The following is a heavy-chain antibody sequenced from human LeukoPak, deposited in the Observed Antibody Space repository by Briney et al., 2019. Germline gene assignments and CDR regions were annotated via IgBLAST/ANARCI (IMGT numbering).Heavy chain of an antibody. CDR3: VTERTVGFGELGSPYYYYYMDV. Sequence: GGSLRLSCAVSGFTFRDYWMSWVRQAPGKGLEWVANINQDGSEKYYADSMKGRCTISRINAKNSLYLQMKSLRAEDTAVYYCVTERTVGFGELGSPYYYYYMDVWGKGTTVTVSS. CDR1: GFTFRDYW. D-gene: IGHD3-10*01. J-gene: IGHJ6*03. CDR2: INQDGSEK. V-gene: IGHV3-7*01.